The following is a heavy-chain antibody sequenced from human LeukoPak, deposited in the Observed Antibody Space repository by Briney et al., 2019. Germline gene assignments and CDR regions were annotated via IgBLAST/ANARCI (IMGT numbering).Heavy chain of an antibody. CDR2: IKSKTDGGTT. J-gene: IGHJ4*02. CDR1: GFTFSNAW. CDR3: TPDPLVGLRIPI. D-gene: IGHD6-6*01. V-gene: IGHV3-15*05. Sequence: GGSLRLSCAASGFTFSNAWMSWVRQAPGKGLEWVGRIKSKTDGGTTDYAAPVKGRFTISRDDSKNTLYLQMNSLKTEDTAVYYCTPDPLVGLRIPIWGQGTLVTVSS.